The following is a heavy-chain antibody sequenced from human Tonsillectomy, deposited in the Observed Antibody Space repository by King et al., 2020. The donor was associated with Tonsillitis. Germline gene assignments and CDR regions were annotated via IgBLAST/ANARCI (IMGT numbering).Heavy chain of an antibody. D-gene: IGHD3-22*01. CDR2: IYQSGST. CDR3: ASLPEDYYDSSGYA. Sequence: LQLQESGSGLVKPSQTLSLTCAVSGGSISSGGYSWSWIRQPPGKGLEWIGYIYQSGSTYYNPSLKSRVTISVDRSKNQFSLKLSSVTAADTAVYYCASLPEDYYDSSGYAWGQGTLVTVSS. CDR1: GGSISSGGYS. J-gene: IGHJ5*02. V-gene: IGHV4-30-2*01.